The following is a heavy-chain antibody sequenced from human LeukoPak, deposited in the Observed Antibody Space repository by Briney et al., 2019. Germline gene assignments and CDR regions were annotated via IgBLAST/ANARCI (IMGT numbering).Heavy chain of an antibody. CDR1: GGSISSGDYY. D-gene: IGHD1/OR15-1a*01. CDR2: IYYSGST. Sequence: PSETLSLTCTVSGGSISSGDYYWSWIRQPPGKGLEWIGYIYYSGSTYYNPSLKSRVTISVDTSKNQFSLKLSSVTAADTAVYYCARQRSGTSVAFDIWGQGTMVTVSS. J-gene: IGHJ3*02. V-gene: IGHV4-30-4*08. CDR3: ARQRSGTSVAFDI.